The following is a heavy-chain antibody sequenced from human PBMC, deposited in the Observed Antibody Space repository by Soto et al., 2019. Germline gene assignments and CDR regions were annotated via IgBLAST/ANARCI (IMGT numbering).Heavy chain of an antibody. V-gene: IGHV3-74*01. CDR1: GFTFRSYW. J-gene: IGHJ5*02. CDR2: INSDGSST. D-gene: IGHD6-19*01. CDR3: ARPSSGWENWFDP. Sequence: GGSLSLSCAASGFTFRSYWMQWVRQAPGKGLVWVSWINSDGSSTSYTDSVKGRFTISRDNAKNSLYLQMNSLRDDDTAVYYCARPSSGWENWFDPWGQGTLVTVSS.